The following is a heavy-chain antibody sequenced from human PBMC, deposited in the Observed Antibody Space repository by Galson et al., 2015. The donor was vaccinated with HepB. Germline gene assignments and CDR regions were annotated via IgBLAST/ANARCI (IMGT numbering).Heavy chain of an antibody. V-gene: IGHV3-11*06. J-gene: IGHJ6*02. D-gene: IGHD3-10*01. Sequence: SLRLSCAASGFTFSDYYMSWLRQAPGKGLEWVSYISSSSSYTNYADSVKGRFTISRDNAKNSLYLQMNSLRAEDTAVYYCARDFEFGELSGYYGMDVWGQGTTVTVSS. CDR2: ISSSSSYT. CDR3: ARDFEFGELSGYYGMDV. CDR1: GFTFSDYY.